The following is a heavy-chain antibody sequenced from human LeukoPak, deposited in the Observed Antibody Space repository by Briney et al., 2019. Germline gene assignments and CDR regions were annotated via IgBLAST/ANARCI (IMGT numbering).Heavy chain of an antibody. CDR2: IYSSGST. D-gene: IGHD3-10*01. CDR3: ARADPNASGYFYRFYWFDP. Sequence: SETLSLTCTVSGGSFSSYYWNWVRQPPGKGLEWIGNIYSSGSTDYNPSLKSGVTISLETTKFQFSLRLNSVAAADTAVYYCARADPNASGYFYRFYWFDPWGQGTLVTVSS. V-gene: IGHV4-59*01. J-gene: IGHJ5*02. CDR1: GGSFSSYY.